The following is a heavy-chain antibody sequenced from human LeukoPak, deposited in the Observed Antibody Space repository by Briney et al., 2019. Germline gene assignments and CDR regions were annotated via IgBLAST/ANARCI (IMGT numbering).Heavy chain of an antibody. V-gene: IGHV1-8*01. D-gene: IGHD2-15*01. CDR3: TSGSSGRRDS. CDR1: GYTFTSCD. Sequence: GASVKVSCKASGYTFTSCDINWVRQATGQGLEWMGWMNPNSGNTGYGQSFQGRITMTRDISIGTAYMELSNLTSEDTAIYYCTSGSSGRRDSWGQGTLVTVSA. J-gene: IGHJ4*02. CDR2: MNPNSGNT.